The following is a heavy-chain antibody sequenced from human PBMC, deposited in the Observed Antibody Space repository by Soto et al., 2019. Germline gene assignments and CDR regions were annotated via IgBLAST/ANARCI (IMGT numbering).Heavy chain of an antibody. D-gene: IGHD2-2*01. V-gene: IGHV4-59*01. Sequence: SETLSLTCTVSGGSISSYYWSWIRQPPGKGLEWIGYIYYSGSTNYNPSLKSRVTISVDTSKNQFSLKLSSVTAADTAVYYCARVFHGCSSTSCLDSWGQGTLVTVTS. J-gene: IGHJ4*02. CDR1: GGSISSYY. CDR2: IYYSGST. CDR3: ARVFHGCSSTSCLDS.